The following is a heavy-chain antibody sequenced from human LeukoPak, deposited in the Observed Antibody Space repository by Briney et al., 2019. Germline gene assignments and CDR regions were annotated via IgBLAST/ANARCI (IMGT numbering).Heavy chain of an antibody. V-gene: IGHV4-34*01. CDR3: ARRGRYCSGGSCYGHSYGMDV. Sequence: SETLSLTCAVYGGSFSGYYWSWIRQPPGKGLEWIGEINHSGSTNYNPSLKSRVTISVDTSKNQFSLKLSSVTAADTAVYYCARRGRYCSGGSCYGHSYGMDVWGQGTTVTVSS. CDR1: GGSFSGYY. D-gene: IGHD2-15*01. CDR2: INHSGST. J-gene: IGHJ6*02.